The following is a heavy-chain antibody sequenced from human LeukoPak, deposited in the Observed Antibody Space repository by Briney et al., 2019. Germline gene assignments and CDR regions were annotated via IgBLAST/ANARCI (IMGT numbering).Heavy chain of an antibody. D-gene: IGHD5-18*01. V-gene: IGHV4-30-4*08. CDR1: GVSISSGDYY. Sequence: SETLSLTCTVSGVSISSGDYYWSWIRQPPGKGLEWIGYIYYSGSTYYNPSLKSRVTISVDTSKNQFSLKLSSVTAADTAVYYCAAPPGDTAMVDYWGQGTLVTVSS. J-gene: IGHJ4*02. CDR3: AAPPGDTAMVDY. CDR2: IYYSGST.